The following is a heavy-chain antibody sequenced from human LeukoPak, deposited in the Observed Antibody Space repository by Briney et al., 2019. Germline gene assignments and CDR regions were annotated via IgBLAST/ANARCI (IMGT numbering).Heavy chain of an antibody. CDR2: SYPGDSDT. J-gene: IGHJ4*02. Sequence: GGALKISSKASGYCFTSYWIGWVRPMPGKGLEWMGISYPGDSDTRYSPSCQGQVTISADKSINTAYLQWRSLKASDTAMYYCARLRSLYRSLSGHFDYWGQGTLVTVSS. D-gene: IGHD6-6*01. CDR1: GYCFTSYW. CDR3: ARLRSLYRSLSGHFDY. V-gene: IGHV5-51*01.